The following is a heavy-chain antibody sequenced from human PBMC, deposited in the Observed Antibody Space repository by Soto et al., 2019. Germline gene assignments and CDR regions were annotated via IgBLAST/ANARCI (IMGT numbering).Heavy chain of an antibody. D-gene: IGHD3-16*01. Sequence: SETLSLTCTVSGGSISSSSYYWGWIRQPPGKGLEWIGSIFYSGSTYYNPSLKSQVTISVDTSKNQFSLKLSSVTAAYTAVYYCARHNGPLYVGYYYDMDVWGQGTTVT. CDR3: ARHNGPLYVGYYYDMDV. CDR1: GGSISSSSYY. CDR2: IFYSGST. J-gene: IGHJ6*02. V-gene: IGHV4-39*01.